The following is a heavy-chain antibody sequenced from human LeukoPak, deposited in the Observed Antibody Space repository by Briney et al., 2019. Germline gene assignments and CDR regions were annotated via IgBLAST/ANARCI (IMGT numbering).Heavy chain of an antibody. J-gene: IGHJ3*02. CDR1: GGSISSGGFY. CDR2: IYHSGST. CDR3: ARSRGFLAAAGTDAFDI. V-gene: IGHV4-30-2*02. Sequence: ASETLSLTCIVSGGSISSGGFYWIWIRQPPGKGLEWIGYIYHSGSTYYNPSLESRVTISVDTSKNQFSLKLSSVTAADTAVYYCARSRGFLAAAGTDAFDIWGQGTMVTVSS. D-gene: IGHD6-13*01.